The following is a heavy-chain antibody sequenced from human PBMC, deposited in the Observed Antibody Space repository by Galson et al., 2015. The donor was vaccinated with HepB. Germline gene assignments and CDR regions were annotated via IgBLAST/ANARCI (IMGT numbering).Heavy chain of an antibody. D-gene: IGHD2-2*01. V-gene: IGHV3-30-3*01. CDR3: ARGYCSSTSCSFIDY. J-gene: IGHJ4*02. Sequence: SLRLSCAASGFTFSDYAMHWVRQAPGKGLEWVAVISYDGTNKYYADSLKGRFTVSRDNSKNTLHLQMNGLRAEDTAVYYCARGYCSSTSCSFIDYWGQGTLVTVSS. CDR2: ISYDGTNK. CDR1: GFTFSDYA.